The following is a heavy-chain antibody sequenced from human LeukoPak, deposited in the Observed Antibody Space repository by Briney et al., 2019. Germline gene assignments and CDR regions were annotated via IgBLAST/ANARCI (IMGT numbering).Heavy chain of an antibody. J-gene: IGHJ4*02. V-gene: IGHV4-59*08. D-gene: IGHD3-22*01. CDR1: GVSITSYY. Sequence: SETLSLTCTVSGVSITSYYWSWIRQPPGKGLEWIGSIYHSGSTNDNPSLESRVTTSVDTSKNQLSLKLSSVTAADTAVYYCARRGYYYDSSHYYYFDYWGQGTLVTVSS. CDR3: ARRGYYYDSSHYYYFDY. CDR2: IYHSGST.